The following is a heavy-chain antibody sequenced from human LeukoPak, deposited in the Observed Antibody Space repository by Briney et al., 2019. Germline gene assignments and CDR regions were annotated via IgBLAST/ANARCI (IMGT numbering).Heavy chain of an antibody. CDR2: IRYDGSNK. CDR1: GFFFSDYD. V-gene: IGHV3-30*02. D-gene: IGHD6-19*01. Sequence: GGSLRLSCAASGFFFSDYDMHWVRQAPGKGLEWVAFIRYDGSNKYYADSVKGRFTISRDNSKNTLYLQMNSLRAEDTAVYYCAKVSVAASTYYFDYWGQGTLVTVSS. J-gene: IGHJ4*02. CDR3: AKVSVAASTYYFDY.